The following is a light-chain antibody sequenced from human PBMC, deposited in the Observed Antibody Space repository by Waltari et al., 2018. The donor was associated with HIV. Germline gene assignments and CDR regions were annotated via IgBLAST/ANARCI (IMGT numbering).Light chain of an antibody. CDR1: RSDVGDYNY. CDR3: SSYTSSSTLEGV. CDR2: EVS. J-gene: IGLJ2*01. V-gene: IGLV2-14*01. Sequence: QSALTQPASVSGSPGQSITSSCTGTRSDVGDYNYVSWYQQHPGKAPKLMIYEVSNRPSGVSNRFSGSKSGNTASLTISGLQAEDEADYYCSSYTSSSTLEGVFGGGTKLTVL.